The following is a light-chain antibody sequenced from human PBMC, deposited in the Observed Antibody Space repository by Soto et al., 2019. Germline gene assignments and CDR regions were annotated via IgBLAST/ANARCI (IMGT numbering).Light chain of an antibody. V-gene: IGKV1-39*01. CDR3: QQCLTXXRT. CDR1: QTISTC. J-gene: IGKJ1*01. CDR2: GAS. Sequence: DIQMTQFPSSLSASVGDRVTITCRASQTISTCLNWYQQKAGTAPKLLIYGASDLESGIPSRFSGSGSGTYFTLTISSXXXXDFAIYYCQQCLTXXRTFGXGT.